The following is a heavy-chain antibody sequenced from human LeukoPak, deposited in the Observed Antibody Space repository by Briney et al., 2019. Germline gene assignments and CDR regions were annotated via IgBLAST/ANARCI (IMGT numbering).Heavy chain of an antibody. CDR1: GGSISSYY. CDR2: IHTSGST. Sequence: SETLSLTCTVSGGSISSYYWSWIRQPAGKGLQWIGRIHTSGSTDYNPSLGSRVTMSVDTSKNQFSLRLSSVTAAHTAVYYCAREGSMTARPFVSIDYWGQGTLVTVSS. V-gene: IGHV4-4*07. D-gene: IGHD6-6*01. J-gene: IGHJ4*02. CDR3: AREGSMTARPFVSIDY.